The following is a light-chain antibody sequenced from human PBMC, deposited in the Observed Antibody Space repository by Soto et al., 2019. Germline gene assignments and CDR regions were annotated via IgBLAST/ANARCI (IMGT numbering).Light chain of an antibody. Sequence: EIVLTQSPATLSLSPGERATLSCRASQSVNSYLAWYQQKPGQAPRLLIYDASNRATGIPARFSGSGSETEFTLTITSLQPEDFAVYYCQQYSNWPPITFGQGTRLEIK. CDR1: QSVNSY. V-gene: IGKV3-11*01. CDR2: DAS. CDR3: QQYSNWPPIT. J-gene: IGKJ5*01.